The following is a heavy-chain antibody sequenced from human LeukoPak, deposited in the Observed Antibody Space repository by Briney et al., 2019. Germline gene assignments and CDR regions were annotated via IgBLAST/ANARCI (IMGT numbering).Heavy chain of an antibody. CDR1: GGTFISYA. V-gene: IGHV1-69*05. D-gene: IGHD3/OR15-3a*01. CDR3: AISGLAQPVGLWDY. J-gene: IGHJ4*02. CDR2: IIPIFGTA. Sequence: SVKVSCKASGGTFISYAISWVRQAPGQGLEWMGRIIPIFGTANYAQKFQGRVTIATDESTSTAYMELSSLRSEDTAVYYCAISGLAQPVGLWDYWGQGTLVTVSS.